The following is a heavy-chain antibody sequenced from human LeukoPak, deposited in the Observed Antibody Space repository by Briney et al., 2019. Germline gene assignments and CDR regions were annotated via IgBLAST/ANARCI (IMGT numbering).Heavy chain of an antibody. Sequence: SETLSLTCTVSGGSIRSYYWSWIRQPPGKGLEWIGYINYSGTTNYNPSLSSRVTISVDTSKNQFSLKLRSVTAADTAVYYCARDKSGWGYWGQGTLVTVSS. D-gene: IGHD6-19*01. CDR3: ARDKSGWGY. CDR2: INYSGTT. J-gene: IGHJ4*02. V-gene: IGHV4-59*13. CDR1: GGSIRSYY.